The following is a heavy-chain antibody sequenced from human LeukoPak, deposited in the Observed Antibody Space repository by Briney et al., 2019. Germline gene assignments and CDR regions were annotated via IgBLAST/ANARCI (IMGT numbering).Heavy chain of an antibody. V-gene: IGHV3-33*01. CDR3: AREDIVAAYFDY. Sequence: GRSLRLSCAASGFTFSSYGMHWVRQAPRKGLEGVAVIWYDGSNKYYADSVKGRFPISRDNSKNTLYLQMNSLRAEDTAVYYCAREDIVAAYFDYWGQGTLVTVSS. D-gene: IGHD5-12*01. CDR2: IWYDGSNK. J-gene: IGHJ4*02. CDR1: GFTFSSYG.